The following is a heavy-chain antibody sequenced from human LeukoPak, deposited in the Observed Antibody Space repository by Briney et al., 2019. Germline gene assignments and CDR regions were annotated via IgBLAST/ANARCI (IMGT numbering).Heavy chain of an antibody. CDR1: GGSISSSSYY. J-gene: IGHJ3*02. CDR3: ARATDTAMVDDAFDI. Sequence: SETLSLTCTVSGGSISSSSYYWGWIRQPPGKGLEWIGSIYYSGSTYYNPSLKSRVTISVDTSKNQFSLKLSSVTAADTAVYYCARATDTAMVDDAFDIWGQGTMVTVSS. D-gene: IGHD5-18*01. V-gene: IGHV4-39*07. CDR2: IYYSGST.